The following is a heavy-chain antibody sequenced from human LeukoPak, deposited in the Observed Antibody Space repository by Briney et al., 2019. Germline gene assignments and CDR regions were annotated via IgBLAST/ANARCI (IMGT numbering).Heavy chain of an antibody. CDR1: GGSISSSSYY. D-gene: IGHD2-15*01. V-gene: IGHV4-39*01. Sequence: PSETLSLTCTVSGGSISSSSYYWSWIRQPPGKGLEWIGEINHSGSTNYNPSLKSRVTISVDTSKNQFSLKLSSVTAADTAVYYCARQWCSGGSCYSPFDYWGQGTLVTVSS. CDR3: ARQWCSGGSCYSPFDY. J-gene: IGHJ4*02. CDR2: INHSGST.